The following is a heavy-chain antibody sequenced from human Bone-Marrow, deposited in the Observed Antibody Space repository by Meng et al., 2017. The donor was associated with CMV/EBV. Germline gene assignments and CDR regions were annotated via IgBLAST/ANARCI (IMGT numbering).Heavy chain of an antibody. CDR2: IIPILGIA. CDR3: ARPDCSSTSCYYGMDV. V-gene: IGHV1-69*10. J-gene: IGHJ6*02. CDR1: GGTFSSYA. Sequence: SVKVSCKASGGTFSSYAISWVRQAPGQGLEWMGGIIPILGIANYAQKFQGRVIMTWNTSISTAYIELSSLRSEDTAVYYCARPDCSSTSCYYGMDVWGQGTTVTVSS. D-gene: IGHD2-2*01.